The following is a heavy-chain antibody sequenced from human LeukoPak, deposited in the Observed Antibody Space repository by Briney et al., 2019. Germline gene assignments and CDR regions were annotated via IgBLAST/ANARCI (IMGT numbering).Heavy chain of an antibody. D-gene: IGHD1-26*01. CDR1: GYTFTSYD. Sequence: ASVKVSCKASGYTFTSYDINWVRQATGQGLEWMGWMNPNSGNTGYAQKFQGRVTMTRNTSISTAYMELSRLRSDDTAVYYCARDREWELLFDYWGQGTLVTVSS. CDR2: MNPNSGNT. CDR3: ARDREWELLFDY. J-gene: IGHJ4*02. V-gene: IGHV1-8*01.